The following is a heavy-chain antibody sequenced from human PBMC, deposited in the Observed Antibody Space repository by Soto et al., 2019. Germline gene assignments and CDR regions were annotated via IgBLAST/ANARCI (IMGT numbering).Heavy chain of an antibody. Sequence: EVRLVESGGGSVQPGGSLRLSCAASGFIFSDYWMHWVRQAPGKGPVWVSQINTDGSGTNYADSVKGRFTISRDNAENTLYLQMSSVRAEDTAVYYCAKHLHWGQSDYWGQGTQVTVSS. V-gene: IGHV3-74*01. J-gene: IGHJ4*02. CDR3: AKHLHWGQSDY. CDR2: INTDGSGT. CDR1: GFIFSDYW. D-gene: IGHD7-27*01.